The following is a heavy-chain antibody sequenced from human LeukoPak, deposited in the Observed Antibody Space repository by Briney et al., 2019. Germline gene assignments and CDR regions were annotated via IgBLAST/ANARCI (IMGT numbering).Heavy chain of an antibody. CDR2: INPNSGGT. CDR3: ARNSAVAGISLGY. CDR1: GYTFTGYY. V-gene: IGHV1-2*02. D-gene: IGHD6-19*01. J-gene: IGHJ4*02. Sequence: ASVKVSCKASGYTFTGYYMHWVRQAPGQGLEWMGWINPNSGGTNYAQKFQGRVTMTRETSISTAYMELSRLRSDDTAVYYCARNSAVAGISLGYWGQGTLVTVSS.